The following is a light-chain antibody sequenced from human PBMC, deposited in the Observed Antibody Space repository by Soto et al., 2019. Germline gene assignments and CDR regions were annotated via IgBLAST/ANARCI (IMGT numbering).Light chain of an antibody. V-gene: IGKV1-5*03. CDR3: QQYNSHWLS. CDR1: QTINNW. Sequence: DVPMTQSPSTLSASLGDRVTITCRASQTINNWLACYQQKPGKAPKLLIHRASILESGVPSRFSGSGSGTEFTLTISGLQPDDLATYYCQQYNSHWLSFGGGTKVEIK. J-gene: IGKJ4*01. CDR2: RAS.